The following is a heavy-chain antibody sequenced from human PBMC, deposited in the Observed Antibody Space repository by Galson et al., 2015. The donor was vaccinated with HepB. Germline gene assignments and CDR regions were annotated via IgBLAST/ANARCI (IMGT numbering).Heavy chain of an antibody. J-gene: IGHJ3*02. V-gene: IGHV4-39*07. Sequence: ETLSLTCTVSGGSISSSSYYWGWIRQPPGKGLEWIGSIYYSGSTYYNPSLKSRVTISVDTSKNQFSLKLSSVTAADTAVYYCARDLWELPSHDAFDIWGQGTMVTVSS. CDR2: IYYSGST. CDR3: ARDLWELPSHDAFDI. CDR1: GGSISSSSYY. D-gene: IGHD1-26*01.